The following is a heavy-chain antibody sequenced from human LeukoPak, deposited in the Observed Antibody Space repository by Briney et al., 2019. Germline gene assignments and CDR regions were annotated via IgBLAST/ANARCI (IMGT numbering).Heavy chain of an antibody. Sequence: SGGSLRLSCAASGFTFSSYGMPWVRQAPGKGLEWVAVIWYDGSNKYYADSVKGRFTISRDNSKNTLYLQMNSLRAEDTAVYYCATPSKSSLVRGVIITSFDYWGQGTLVTVSS. CDR2: IWYDGSNK. CDR1: GFTFSSYG. J-gene: IGHJ4*02. V-gene: IGHV3-33*01. D-gene: IGHD3-10*01. CDR3: ATPSKSSLVRGVIITSFDY.